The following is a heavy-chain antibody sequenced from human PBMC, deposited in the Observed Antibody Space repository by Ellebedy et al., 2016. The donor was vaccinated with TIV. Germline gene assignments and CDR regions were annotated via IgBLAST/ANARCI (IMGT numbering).Heavy chain of an antibody. CDR2: MNEDGSGL. V-gene: IGHV3-7*03. J-gene: IGHJ4*02. Sequence: GESLKISCAASGFTFSSYSMNWVRQAPGQGLEWVANMNEDGSGLYYADSVKGRFTISRDNAKNSLYLQMNSLGVEDTAVSFCARGYDWHCDFWGQGILLTVSS. CDR1: GFTFSSYS. CDR3: ARGYDWHCDF. D-gene: IGHD3-9*01.